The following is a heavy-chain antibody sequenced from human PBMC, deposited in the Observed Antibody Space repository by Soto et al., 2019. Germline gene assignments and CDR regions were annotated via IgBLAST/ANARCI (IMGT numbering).Heavy chain of an antibody. CDR3: ARGRYCSGGSCYRGYYYYYRMEV. D-gene: IGHD2-15*01. V-gene: IGHV1-8*01. CDR1: GYTFTSYD. Sequence: ASVKVSCKASGYTFTSYDINWVRQATGQGXEWMGWMNPNSGNTGYAQKFQGRVTMTRNTSISTAYMELSSLRSEDTAVYYCARGRYCSGGSCYRGYYYYYRMEVWGQGTTVTVSS. CDR2: MNPNSGNT. J-gene: IGHJ6*02.